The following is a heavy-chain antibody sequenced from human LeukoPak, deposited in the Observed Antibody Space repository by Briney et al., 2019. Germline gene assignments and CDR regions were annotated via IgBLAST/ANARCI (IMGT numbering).Heavy chain of an antibody. J-gene: IGHJ4*02. Sequence: GGSLTLACVASGFTFSSNYMSWARQAPGKGLEWLSVFYSGGSTYYADSVNGRFTMSRDNSKNTLYLQMNGLRVEDTAVYYCARVSPFDYWGQGTQVTVSS. CDR2: FYSGGST. CDR3: ARVSPFDY. V-gene: IGHV3-66*01. CDR1: GFTFSSNY.